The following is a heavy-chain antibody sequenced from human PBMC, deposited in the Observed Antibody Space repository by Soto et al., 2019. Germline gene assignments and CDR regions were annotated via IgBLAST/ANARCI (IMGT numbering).Heavy chain of an antibody. CDR1: GCTLSSYE. D-gene: IGHD2-8*01. V-gene: IGHV3-48*03. CDR3: ARHRETGTVLTPIDV. CDR2: ISSSGRTI. Sequence: GGSLRLSCAASGCTLSSYEMNWVRQAPGKGREWVSYISSSGRTIYYADSVKGRFTISRDNAKNSLYRQMNSLRAEDTAVYYCARHRETGTVLTPIDVWGQGTTVTVFS. J-gene: IGHJ6*02.